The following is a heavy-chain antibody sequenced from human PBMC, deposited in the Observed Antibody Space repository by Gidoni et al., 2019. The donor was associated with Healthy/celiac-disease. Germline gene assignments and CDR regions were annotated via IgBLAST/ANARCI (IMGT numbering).Heavy chain of an antibody. V-gene: IGHV4-38-2*02. D-gene: IGHD6-19*01. CDR2: IYHSGST. CDR1: GYSISRGYY. J-gene: IGHJ2*01. Sequence: QVQLQESGPGLVKPSETLSLTCAVSGYSISRGYYWGWIRQPPGKGLEWIGSIYHSGSTYYNPSLKSRVTISVDTSKNQFSLKLSSVTAADTAVYYCARDVGEWLATYWYFDLWGRGTLVTVSS. CDR3: ARDVGEWLATYWYFDL.